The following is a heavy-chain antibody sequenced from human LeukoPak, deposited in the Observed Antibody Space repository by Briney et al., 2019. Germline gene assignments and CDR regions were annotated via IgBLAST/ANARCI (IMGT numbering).Heavy chain of an antibody. V-gene: IGHV3-15*01. J-gene: IGHJ4*02. CDR3: TTRHSTVGFGAY. CDR2: IKSKTDGGTT. CDR1: GFTFSDVW. Sequence: GGSLRLSCAASGFTFSDVWMNWVRQAPGKGLEWVGRIKSKTDGGTTDYAAPVKGRFTISRDDSKNTLYLQMNSLRTEDTALYYCTTRHSTVGFGAYWGQGTLVTVSS. D-gene: IGHD3-10*01.